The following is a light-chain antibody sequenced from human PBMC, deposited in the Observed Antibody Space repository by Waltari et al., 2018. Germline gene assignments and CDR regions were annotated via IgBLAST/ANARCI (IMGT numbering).Light chain of an antibody. J-gene: IGLJ2*01. V-gene: IGLV2-23*01. CDR3: CSYARDSTPSWI. Sequence: QSALTQPASVSGSPGQSITISCTGTSSDVGAYDFVSWYQRYPGKGPNLLISQGNKRPSGVSTRFSGSKSGNTASLTISGLQAEDEADYFCCSYARDSTPSWIFGGGTKLTVL. CDR2: QGN. CDR1: SSDVGAYDF.